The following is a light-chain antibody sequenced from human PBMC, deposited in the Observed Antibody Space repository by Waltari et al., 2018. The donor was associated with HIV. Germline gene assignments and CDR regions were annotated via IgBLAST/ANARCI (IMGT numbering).Light chain of an antibody. CDR2: KAA. V-gene: IGKV1-5*03. J-gene: IGKJ2*01. CDR3: QQYNSYPYT. Sequence: DIQITQPPSTVSTSVGDRVTIRCRASQSISSLLAWYQQKPGKAPKLLVYKAATLESGVPSRFIGSGSGTEFTLTISSLQPDDFATYYCQQYNSYPYTFGQGTKLEI. CDR1: QSISSL.